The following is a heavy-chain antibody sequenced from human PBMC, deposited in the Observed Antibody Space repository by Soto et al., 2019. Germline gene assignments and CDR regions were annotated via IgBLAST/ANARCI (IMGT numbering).Heavy chain of an antibody. V-gene: IGHV3-30*18. Sequence: PGGSLRLSCAASGFTFSSYGMHWVRQAPGKGLEWVAVISYDGSNKYYADSVKGRFTISRDNSKNTLYLQMNSLRAEDTAVYYCAKEAGGAGYDSYGMDVWGQGTTVTVSS. J-gene: IGHJ6*02. CDR1: GFTFSSYG. CDR3: AKEAGGAGYDSYGMDV. D-gene: IGHD3-10*01. CDR2: ISYDGSNK.